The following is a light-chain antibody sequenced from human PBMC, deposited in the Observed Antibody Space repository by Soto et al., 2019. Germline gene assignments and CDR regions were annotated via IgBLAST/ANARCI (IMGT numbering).Light chain of an antibody. CDR2: STN. V-gene: IGLV8-61*01. CDR3: VLYMGTGISV. J-gene: IGLJ3*02. CDR1: SGSVSTSYY. Sequence: QTVATQEPSFSVSPGRTVTLTCGLSSGSVSTSYYPSWYQLTPGQAPRTLIYSTNTRSSGVPNRFSGSILENKAALTITGAQADDESDYYCVLYMGTGISVFGGGTKLTVL.